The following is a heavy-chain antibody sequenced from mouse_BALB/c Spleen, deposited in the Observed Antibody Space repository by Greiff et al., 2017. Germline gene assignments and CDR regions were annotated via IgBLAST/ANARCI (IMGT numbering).Heavy chain of an antibody. D-gene: IGHD2-1*01. Sequence: EVKLVESGGGLVKPGGSLKLSCAASGFAFSSYDMSWVRQTPEKRLEWVAYISSGGGSTYYPDTVKGRFTISRDNAKNTLYLQMSSLKSEDTAMYYCARGGNPYAMDYWGQGTSVTVSS. CDR1: GFAFSSYD. CDR2: ISSGGGST. CDR3: ARGGNPYAMDY. V-gene: IGHV5-12-1*01. J-gene: IGHJ4*01.